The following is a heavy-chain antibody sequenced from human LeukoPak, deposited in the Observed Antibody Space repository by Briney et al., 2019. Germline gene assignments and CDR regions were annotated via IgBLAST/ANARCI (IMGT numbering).Heavy chain of an antibody. CDR1: GFSVSRKY. D-gene: IGHD6-19*01. J-gene: IGHJ4*02. CDR3: ATVLSDSRGWYHFDN. V-gene: IGHV3-53*01. CDR2: IYSGDTT. Sequence: GGSLRLSCAASGFSVSRKYMSWVRQTPGKGLEWVSLIYSGDTTYYADSVKGRFTISRDNAKNTLYLQMNSRRAEDTAVYYCATVLSDSRGWYHFDNWGQGTLVTVSS.